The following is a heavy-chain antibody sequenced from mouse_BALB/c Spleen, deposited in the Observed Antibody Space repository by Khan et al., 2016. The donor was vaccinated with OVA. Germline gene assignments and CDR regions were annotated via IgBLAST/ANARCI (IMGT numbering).Heavy chain of an antibody. CDR3: ARVNYGSRDYFDY. CDR2: ILPGSSSR. D-gene: IGHD1-1*01. J-gene: IGHJ2*01. V-gene: IGHV1-9*01. Sequence: QIQLVQSGAELMKPGASVKISCKATGYTFSSYWLEWVKQRPGHGLEWIGEILPGSSSRYYNEKFKGKATFTADISSKTTYMQLSSLTSEDSAVYYCARVNYGSRDYFDYWGQGTTLTVSS. CDR1: GYTFSSYW.